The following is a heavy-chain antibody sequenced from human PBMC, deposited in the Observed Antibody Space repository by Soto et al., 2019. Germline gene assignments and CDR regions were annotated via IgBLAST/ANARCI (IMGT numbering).Heavy chain of an antibody. Sequence: EVQLVESGGGLVQPGGSLRLSCAASGFTFSSYSMNWVRQAPGKGLEWVSSISSSSSYIYYADSVKGRFTISRDNAKNSLYLQMNSLRAEDTAVYCCARIESGYSSSWYFDLWGRGTLVTVSS. CDR1: GFTFSSYS. D-gene: IGHD6-13*01. CDR2: ISSSSSYI. J-gene: IGHJ2*01. CDR3: ARIESGYSSSWYFDL. V-gene: IGHV3-21*01.